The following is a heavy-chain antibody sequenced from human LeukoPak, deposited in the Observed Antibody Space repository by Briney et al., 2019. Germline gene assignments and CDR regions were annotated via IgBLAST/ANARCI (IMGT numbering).Heavy chain of an antibody. V-gene: IGHV3-23*01. CDR1: GFTFSSYA. J-gene: IGHJ3*02. CDR2: ISGSGGST. Sequence: PGGSLRLSCAASGFTFSSYAMSWVRQAPGKGLEWVSAISGSGGSTYYADSVKGRFTISRDNSKNTLYLQMNSLRAKDTAVYYCARRRITMIASGAFDIWDQGTMVTVSS. D-gene: IGHD3-22*01. CDR3: ARRRITMIASGAFDI.